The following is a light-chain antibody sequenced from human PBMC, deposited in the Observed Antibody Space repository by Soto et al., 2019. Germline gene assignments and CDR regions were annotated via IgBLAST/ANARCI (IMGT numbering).Light chain of an antibody. Sequence: EIVLTQSPGTLSLSPGERATLSCRASQSINNRYLAWYQQKPGQAPRLLIYAASSRATGIPDRFSGSGSGTEFTLTISRLEPEDCAVYYYLEFGSSPGFTFGPGTKVDIK. J-gene: IGKJ3*01. CDR1: QSINNRY. CDR2: AAS. V-gene: IGKV3-20*01. CDR3: LEFGSSPGFT.